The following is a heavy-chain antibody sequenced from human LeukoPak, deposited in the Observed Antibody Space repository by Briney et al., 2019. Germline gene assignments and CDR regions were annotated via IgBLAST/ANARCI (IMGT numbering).Heavy chain of an antibody. D-gene: IGHD3-10*01. Sequence: ASVKVSCKASGYTFTSYGISWVRQAPGQGLEWMGIINPSGGSTSYAQKFQGRVTITTDESTSTAYMELSSLRSEDTAVYYCARDGPKYYYGSGSRTGPAFDPWGQGTPVTVSS. CDR2: INPSGGST. V-gene: IGHV1-46*01. CDR3: ARDGPKYYYGSGSRTGPAFDP. CDR1: GYTFTSYG. J-gene: IGHJ5*02.